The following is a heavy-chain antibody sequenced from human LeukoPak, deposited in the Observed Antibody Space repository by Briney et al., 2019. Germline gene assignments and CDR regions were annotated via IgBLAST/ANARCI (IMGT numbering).Heavy chain of an antibody. CDR3: ARGMAAAGTVGDY. J-gene: IGHJ4*02. Sequence: GGSLRLSCAVSGFTFSSYSMNWVRQAPGKGLEWVSYISSISSIIYYADSVKGRFTISRDNAKNSLYLQMNSLRDEDTAVYYCARGMAAAGTVGDYWGQGTLVTVSS. D-gene: IGHD6-13*01. CDR1: GFTFSSYS. CDR2: ISSISSII. V-gene: IGHV3-48*02.